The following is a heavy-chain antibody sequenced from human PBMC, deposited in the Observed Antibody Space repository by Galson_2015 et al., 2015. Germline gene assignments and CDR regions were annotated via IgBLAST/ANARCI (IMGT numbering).Heavy chain of an antibody. D-gene: IGHD2/OR15-2a*01. V-gene: IGHV4-61*02. Sequence: TCTVSGGSISSGSYYWSWIRQPAGKGLEWIGRIYTSGSTNYNPSLKSRVTISVDTSKNQFSLKLSSVTAADTAVYYCASGYYLYAFDIWGQGTMVTVSS. CDR2: IYTSGST. CDR1: GGSISSGSYY. J-gene: IGHJ3*02. CDR3: ASGYYLYAFDI.